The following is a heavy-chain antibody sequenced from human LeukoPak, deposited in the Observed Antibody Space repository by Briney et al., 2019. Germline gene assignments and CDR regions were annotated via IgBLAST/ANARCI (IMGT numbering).Heavy chain of an antibody. D-gene: IGHD1-1*01. Sequence: ASQTLSLTCTVSGGSISSGSYYWSWIRQPAGKGLEWIGRIYTSGSTNYNPSLKSRVTISVDTSKNQFSLKLSSVTAADTAVYYCAREERPKLSFDPWGQGTLVTVPS. CDR2: IYTSGST. CDR3: AREERPKLSFDP. V-gene: IGHV4-61*02. CDR1: GGSISSGSYY. J-gene: IGHJ5*02.